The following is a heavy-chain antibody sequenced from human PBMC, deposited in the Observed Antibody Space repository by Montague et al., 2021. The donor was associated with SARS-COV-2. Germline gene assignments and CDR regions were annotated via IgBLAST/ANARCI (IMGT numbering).Heavy chain of an antibody. CDR3: ARARQDVVVPALGIGAYYYYYYMDV. J-gene: IGHJ6*03. CDR2: IYYSGST. CDR1: GGSISSYY. D-gene: IGHD2-2*01. V-gene: IGHV4-59*12. Sequence: TLSLTCTVSGGSISSYYWSWIRQPPGKGLEWIGYIYYSGSTNYNPSLKSRVTISVDTSKNQFSLKLSSVTAADTAVYYCARARQDVVVPALGIGAYYYYYYMDVWGKGTTVTVSS.